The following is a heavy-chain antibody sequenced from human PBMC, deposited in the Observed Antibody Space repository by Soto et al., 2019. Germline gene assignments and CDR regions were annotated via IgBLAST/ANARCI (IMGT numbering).Heavy chain of an antibody. V-gene: IGHV4-59*01. Sequence: SETLSLTCTVSGDSISSYYWGWIRQPPGKGLEWIGYIHYSGSTNYNPSLKSRVTISVDTPKNQLSLKVNSMAAGGTAVYYCAVGGLAAGKGRWFDPWGQGTLVTVSS. CDR2: IHYSGST. J-gene: IGHJ5*02. D-gene: IGHD6-13*01. CDR1: GDSISSYY. CDR3: AVGGLAAGKGRWFDP.